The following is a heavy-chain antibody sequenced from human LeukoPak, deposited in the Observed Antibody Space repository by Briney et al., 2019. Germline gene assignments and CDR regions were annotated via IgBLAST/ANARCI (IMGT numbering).Heavy chain of an antibody. CDR3: ATWGPNWNSLQY. V-gene: IGHV1-18*01. J-gene: IGHJ4*02. D-gene: IGHD1-1*01. CDR1: GYTFTSYG. Sequence: GASVKVSCKASGYTFTSYGISWVRQAPGQGLEWMGWISAYNGNTNYAQRLQGRVTMTTDTSTSTAYMELRSLRSEDTAVYYCATWGPNWNSLQYWGQGTLVTVSS. CDR2: ISAYNGNT.